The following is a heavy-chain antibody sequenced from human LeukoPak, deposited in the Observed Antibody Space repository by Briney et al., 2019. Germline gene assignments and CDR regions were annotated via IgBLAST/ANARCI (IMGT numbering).Heavy chain of an antibody. CDR1: GGSISLYY. V-gene: IGHV4-4*07. CDR2: IFTTGIT. D-gene: IGHD3-10*01. Sequence: PSETLSLTYTVSGGSISLYYWNWIRQPAGKGLEWIGRIFTTGITNYKSSLKSRVTMSVDTSKNQFSLNLTSVTAADTAVYYCARESSGTYYNPLGYMDVWGKGTTVTVSS. J-gene: IGHJ6*03. CDR3: ARESSGTYYNPLGYMDV.